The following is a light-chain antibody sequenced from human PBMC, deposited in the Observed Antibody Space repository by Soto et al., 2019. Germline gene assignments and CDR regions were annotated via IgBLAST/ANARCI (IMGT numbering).Light chain of an antibody. V-gene: IGLV2-8*01. CDR1: SSDVGGYNY. CDR3: SSYAGEVV. J-gene: IGLJ2*01. CDR2: EVS. Sequence: QCALTQPPSASGSPGQSVTISCTGTSSDVGGYNYVSWYQQHPGKAPKLMIYEVSKRPSGVPDRFSGSKSGNTASLTVSGLQAEDEADYYCSSYAGEVVFGGGTKLTVL.